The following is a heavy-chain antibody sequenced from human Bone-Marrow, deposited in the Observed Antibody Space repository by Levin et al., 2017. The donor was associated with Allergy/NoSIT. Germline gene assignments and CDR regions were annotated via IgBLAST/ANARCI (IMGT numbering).Heavy chain of an antibody. CDR3: ATKAPSSGSDYNGTYYYGMDV. J-gene: IGHJ6*02. V-gene: IGHV4-30-2*01. Sequence: LRLSCAVSGGSISSGGYSWSWIRQPPGKGLEWIGYIYHSGSTYYNPSLKSRVTISVDRSKNQFSLKLSSVTAADTAVYYCATKAPSSGSDYNGTYYYGMDVWGQGTTVTVSS. CDR1: GGSISSGGYS. D-gene: IGHD3-10*01. CDR2: IYHSGST.